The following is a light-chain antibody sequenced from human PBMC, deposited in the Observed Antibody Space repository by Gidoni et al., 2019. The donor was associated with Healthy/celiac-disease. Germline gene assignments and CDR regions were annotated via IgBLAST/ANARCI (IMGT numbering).Light chain of an antibody. V-gene: IGKV3-20*01. CDR1: QSVSSSY. CDR2: GAS. J-gene: IGKJ2*01. CDR3: QQYGSSPYT. Sequence: EIVLTQSPGTLSLSPGERATRSCRASQSVSSSYLAWYQQKPGQAPRLLIYGASSRATGIPDRFSGSGSGTGFTLTISRLEPEDFAVYYCQQYGSSPYTFGQGTKLEIK.